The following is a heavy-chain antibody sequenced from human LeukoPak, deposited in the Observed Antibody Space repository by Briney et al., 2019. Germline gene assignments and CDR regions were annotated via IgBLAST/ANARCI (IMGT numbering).Heavy chain of an antibody. CDR3: ALQATVVTPSLSYFDY. D-gene: IGHD4-23*01. CDR1: GGTFSSYA. V-gene: IGHV1-69*05. J-gene: IGHJ4*02. Sequence: ASVKVSCKPSGGTFSSYAISWVRQAPGQGLEWMGGIIPIFGTANYAQKFQGRVTITTDESTSTAYMELSSLRSEDTAVYYCALQATVVTPSLSYFDYWGQGTLVTVSS. CDR2: IIPIFGTA.